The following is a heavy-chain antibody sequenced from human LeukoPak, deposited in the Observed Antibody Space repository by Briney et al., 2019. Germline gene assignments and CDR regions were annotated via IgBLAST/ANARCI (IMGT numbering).Heavy chain of an antibody. J-gene: IGHJ4*02. CDR2: IESDGSTT. D-gene: IGHD3-10*01. Sequence: PGGSLRLSCAASGFTFSSYWMHWVRQVPGKGPVWVSRIESDGSTTSYGDSVKGRFTISRDNAKNTLYLQMNSLRAGDTAVYYCARGFGSGSSLPFDSWGQGTLVTVSS. V-gene: IGHV3-74*01. CDR1: GFTFSSYW. CDR3: ARGFGSGSSLPFDS.